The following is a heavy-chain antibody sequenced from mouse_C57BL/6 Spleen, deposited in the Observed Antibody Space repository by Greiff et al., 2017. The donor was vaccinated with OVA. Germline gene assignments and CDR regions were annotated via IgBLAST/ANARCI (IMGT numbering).Heavy chain of an antibody. J-gene: IGHJ3*01. CDR1: GYTFTDYY. V-gene: IGHV1-26*01. CDR3: ARDYGSSYPAWFAY. Sequence: EVQLQQSGPELVKPGASVKISCKASGYTFTDYYMNWVKQSHGKSLEWIGDLNPNNGGTSYNQKFKGKATLTVDKSSSTAYMELRSLTSEDSAVYYCARDYGSSYPAWFAYWGQGTLVTVSA. D-gene: IGHD1-1*01. CDR2: LNPNNGGT.